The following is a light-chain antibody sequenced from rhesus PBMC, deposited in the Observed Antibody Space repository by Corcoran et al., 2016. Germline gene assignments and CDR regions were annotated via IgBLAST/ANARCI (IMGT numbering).Light chain of an antibody. J-gene: IGLJ1*01. Sequence: QSALTQPPSVSKSLGQSVTISCTGTSSDIGGYNDVSWYQQHPGTAPRLLIYDVSKRPSGVSDRFPGSKSGNTASLTISGLQAEDESEYYCFSYRSGSTYYIVGAGTRLTVL. V-gene: IGLV2S9*01. CDR2: DVS. CDR3: FSYRSGSTYYI. CDR1: SSDIGGYND.